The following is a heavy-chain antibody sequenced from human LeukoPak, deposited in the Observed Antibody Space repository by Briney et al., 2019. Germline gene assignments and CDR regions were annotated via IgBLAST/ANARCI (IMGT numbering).Heavy chain of an antibody. CDR1: GFTFSDYY. J-gene: IGHJ6*02. D-gene: IGHD1-7*01. Sequence: KPGGSLRLSCAASGFTFSDYYMSWIRQAPGKGLEWVSYISSSGSTIYYADSMKGRFTISRDNAKHSLYLQMNSLRAEDTAVYYCARDRNWNYVGGFYYGMDVWGQGTTVTVSS. V-gene: IGHV3-11*01. CDR2: ISSSGSTI. CDR3: ARDRNWNYVGGFYYGMDV.